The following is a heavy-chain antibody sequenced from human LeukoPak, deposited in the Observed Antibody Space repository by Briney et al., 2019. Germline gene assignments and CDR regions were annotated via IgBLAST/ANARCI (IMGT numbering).Heavy chain of an antibody. J-gene: IGHJ4*02. CDR3: ARGRGIQLWILDY. CDR1: GFTFSSYA. CDR2: ISYDGSNK. Sequence: GGSLRLSCAASGFTFSSYAMHWVRQAPGKGLEWVAVISYDGSNKYYADSVKGRFTISRDNSKNTLYLQMNSLRAEDTAVYYCARGRGIQLWILDYWGQGTLVTVSS. D-gene: IGHD5-18*01. V-gene: IGHV3-30-3*01.